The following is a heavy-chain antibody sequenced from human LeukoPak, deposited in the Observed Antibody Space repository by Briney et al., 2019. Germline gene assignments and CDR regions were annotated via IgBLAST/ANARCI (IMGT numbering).Heavy chain of an antibody. CDR2: IYPGDSDT. CDR3: ASPPTRECSSISCPLSY. D-gene: IGHD2-2*01. Sequence: GASLKISCKGSGYSFTTYWIAWVRQMPGKGLEWMGIIYPGDSDTRYSPSFQGQVTISVDESVSAAYLQWSSLKASDTAMYYCASPPTRECSSISCPLSYWGQGTLVTVFS. CDR1: GYSFTTYW. V-gene: IGHV5-51*01. J-gene: IGHJ4*02.